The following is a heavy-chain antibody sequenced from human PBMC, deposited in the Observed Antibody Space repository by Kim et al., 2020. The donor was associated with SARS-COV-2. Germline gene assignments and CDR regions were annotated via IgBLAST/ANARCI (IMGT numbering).Heavy chain of an antibody. V-gene: IGHV3-53*01. CDR2: IYSGGST. Sequence: GGSLRLSCAASGFTVSSNYMSWVRQAPGKGLEWVSVIYSGGSTYYADSVKGRFTISRDNSKNTLYLQMNSLRAEDTAVYYCARDLVHSYDPDYYYYGMDVWGQGTTVTVSS. CDR1: GFTVSSNY. D-gene: IGHD5-18*01. CDR3: ARDLVHSYDPDYYYYGMDV. J-gene: IGHJ6*02.